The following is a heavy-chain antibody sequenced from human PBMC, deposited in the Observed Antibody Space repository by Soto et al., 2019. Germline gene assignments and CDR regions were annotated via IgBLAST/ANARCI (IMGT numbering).Heavy chain of an antibody. J-gene: IGHJ4*02. D-gene: IGHD3-16*01. CDR3: ARDLNLSLGPLAY. V-gene: IGHV1-3*01. CDR2: INAGNGNT. CDR1: GYTFTSYA. Sequence: EASVKVSCKASGYTFTSYAMHWVRQAPGQRLEWMGWINAGNGNTKYSQKFQGRVTITRDTSASTAYMELSSLRSEDTAVYYCARDLNLSLGPLAYWGQGTLVTVSS.